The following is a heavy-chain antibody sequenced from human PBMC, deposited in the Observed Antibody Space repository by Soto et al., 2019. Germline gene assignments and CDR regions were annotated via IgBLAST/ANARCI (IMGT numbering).Heavy chain of an antibody. Sequence: QVQLVQSGAEVKKPGASVKVSCKAFGYTFTDYNIHWVRQAPGQGLEWMGWINPNSGGMTYAEKFEDRVTMTRDTSISTAYMELNRLRSDDSAIYYCAREISAGTEGNWFDPWGQGTLVTVSS. D-gene: IGHD1-1*01. CDR3: AREISAGTEGNWFDP. J-gene: IGHJ5*02. CDR1: GYTFTDYN. CDR2: INPNSGGM. V-gene: IGHV1-2*02.